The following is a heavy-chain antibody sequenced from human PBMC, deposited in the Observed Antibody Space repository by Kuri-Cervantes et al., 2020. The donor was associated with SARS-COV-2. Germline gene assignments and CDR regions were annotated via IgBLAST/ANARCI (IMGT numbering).Heavy chain of an antibody. V-gene: IGHV1-2*02. J-gene: IGHJ6*02. CDR3: ARDPPAAIRYYYYYYGMDV. D-gene: IGHD2-2*02. Sequence: ASVKVSCKASGYTFTGYYIHWVRQAPGQGLEWMGWIYRKSSGTNLAQMFQDRVTMTRDTSIITAYMELSRLRSDDTAVYYCARDPPAAIRYYYYYYGMDVWGQGTTVTVSS. CDR2: IYRKSSGT. CDR1: GYTFTGYY.